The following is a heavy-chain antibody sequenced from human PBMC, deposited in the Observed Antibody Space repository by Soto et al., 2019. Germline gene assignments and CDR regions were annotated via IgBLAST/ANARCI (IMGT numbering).Heavy chain of an antibody. CDR2: IIPIFGTA. CDR1: GGTFSSYA. J-gene: IGHJ6*02. V-gene: IGHV1-69*13. CDR3: ATRGKRELAPYGPYYYYGMDV. Sequence: SVKVSCKASGGTFSSYAISWVRQAPGKGLEWMGGIIPIFGTANYAQKFQGRVTITADESTSTAYMELSSLRSEDTAVYYCATRGKRELAPYGPYYYYGMDVWGQGTTVTVSS. D-gene: IGHD1-26*01.